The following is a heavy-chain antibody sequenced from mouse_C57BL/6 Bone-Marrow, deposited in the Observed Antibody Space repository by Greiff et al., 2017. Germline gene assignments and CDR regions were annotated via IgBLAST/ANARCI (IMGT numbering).Heavy chain of an antibody. CDR1: GYAFSSSW. Sequence: QVQLKESGPELVKPGASVKISCKASGYAFSSSWMNWVKQRPGKGLEWIGRIYPGDGDTNYNGKFKGKATLTADKSSSTAYMQLSSLTSEDSAVYFCARGDWDRFDYWGQGTTLTVSS. V-gene: IGHV1-82*01. D-gene: IGHD4-1*01. J-gene: IGHJ2*01. CDR2: IYPGDGDT. CDR3: ARGDWDRFDY.